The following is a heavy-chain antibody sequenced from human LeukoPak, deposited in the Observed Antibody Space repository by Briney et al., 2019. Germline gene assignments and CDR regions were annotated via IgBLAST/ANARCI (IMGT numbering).Heavy chain of an antibody. J-gene: IGHJ4*02. CDR3: AKDLDYTTYGYFFDY. Sequence: GGSLRLSCTASGFTFSSNAMNWCGQSPGKGLEGWSGISAGGTSTYYADSVKGRFTIFRDNSRNTPYLKMNSLRAEETAVYYCAKDLDYTTYGYFFDYWGQGTLVTVSS. CDR2: ISAGGTST. CDR1: GFTFSSNA. V-gene: IGHV3-23*01. D-gene: IGHD4-11*01.